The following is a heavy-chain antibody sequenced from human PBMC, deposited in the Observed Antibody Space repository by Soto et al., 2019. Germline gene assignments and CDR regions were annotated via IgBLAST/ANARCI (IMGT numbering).Heavy chain of an antibody. V-gene: IGHV4-31*03. Sequence: SETLSLTCTVSGGSISSGGYYWSWIRQHPWKGLEWIGYIYYSGSTYYNPSLKSRVTISVDTSKNQFSLKLSSVTAADTAVYYCARVPLQKNTAIWYFDYWGQGXLVTVYS. CDR1: GGSISSGGYY. D-gene: IGHD5-18*01. CDR3: ARVPLQKNTAIWYFDY. CDR2: IYYSGST. J-gene: IGHJ4*02.